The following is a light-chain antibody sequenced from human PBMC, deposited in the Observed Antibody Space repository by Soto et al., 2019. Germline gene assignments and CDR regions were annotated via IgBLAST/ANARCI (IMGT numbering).Light chain of an antibody. Sequence: DIRMTQSPSTLSGSVGDRVTITCRASQTISSWLAWYQQKPGKAPKLLIYDASNLETGVPSRFSGSGSGTDFTFTISSLQPEDIATYYCQQYSHLITFGQGTRLEIK. CDR2: DAS. CDR3: QQYSHLIT. V-gene: IGKV1-5*01. CDR1: QTISSW. J-gene: IGKJ5*01.